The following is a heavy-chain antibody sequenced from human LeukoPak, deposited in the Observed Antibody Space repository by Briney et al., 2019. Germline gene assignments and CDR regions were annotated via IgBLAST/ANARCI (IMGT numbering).Heavy chain of an antibody. CDR3: AREGYYGSGSPPSLYFDY. J-gene: IGHJ4*02. D-gene: IGHD3-10*01. Sequence: GGSLRLSCAASGFTFRNYVIHWVRQAPGKGLEWVAVTSSDLNVKLYADSVKGRLTISRDNSRSTLYLQMNSLRPEDTAIYYCAREGYYGSGSPPSLYFDYWGQGTLVTVSS. CDR2: TSSDLNVK. V-gene: IGHV3-30-3*01. CDR1: GFTFRNYV.